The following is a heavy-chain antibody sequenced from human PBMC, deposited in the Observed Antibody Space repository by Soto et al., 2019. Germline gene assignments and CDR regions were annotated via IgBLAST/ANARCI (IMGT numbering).Heavy chain of an antibody. CDR2: ISYDGSNK. CDR1: GFTFSSYG. J-gene: IGHJ4*02. D-gene: IGHD3-16*01. V-gene: IGHV3-30*03. Sequence: GGSLRFSCAASGFTFSSYGMYWVRQAPGKGLEWVAVISYDGSNKYYADSVKGRLTISRDNSKNTLYLQMNSLRAEDTAVYYCARDTGGVYDYEGLWGQGTLVNVSS. CDR3: ARDTGGVYDYEGL.